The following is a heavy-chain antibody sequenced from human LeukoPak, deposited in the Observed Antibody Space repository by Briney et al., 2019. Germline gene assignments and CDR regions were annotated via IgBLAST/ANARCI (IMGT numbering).Heavy chain of an antibody. CDR1: GFTFSDYY. CDR3: ARGDMIVVVSTPA. V-gene: IGHV3-11*01. J-gene: IGHJ4*02. D-gene: IGHD3-22*01. CDR2: ISSSGSTI. Sequence: PXGSLRLSCAASGFTFSDYYMSWIRQAPGKGLEWVSYISSSGSTIYYADSVKGQFTISRDNAKNSLYLQMNSLRAEDTAVYYCARGDMIVVVSTPAWGQGTLVTVSS.